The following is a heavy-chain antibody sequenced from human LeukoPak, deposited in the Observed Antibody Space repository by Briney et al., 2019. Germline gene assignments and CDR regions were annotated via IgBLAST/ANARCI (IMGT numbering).Heavy chain of an antibody. CDR2: ISGSGGST. CDR3: AKFGYSSGYGY. J-gene: IGHJ4*02. V-gene: IGHV3-23*01. Sequence: GGSLRLSCAASGFTLRSYVMSWVRQAPGKGLEWVSGISGSGGSTYYADSVKGRFTISRDNSKNTLYLQMNSLRAEDTAVYYCAKFGYSSGYGYWGQGTLVTVSS. D-gene: IGHD6-19*01. CDR1: GFTLRSYV.